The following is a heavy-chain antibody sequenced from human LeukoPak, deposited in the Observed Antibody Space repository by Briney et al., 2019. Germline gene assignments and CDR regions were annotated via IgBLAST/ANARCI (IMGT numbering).Heavy chain of an antibody. CDR3: SSGEGDDY. J-gene: IGHJ4*02. D-gene: IGHD3-10*01. CDR2: INGDESEK. V-gene: IGHV3-7*01. CDR1: GFTFSSYW. Sequence: GGSLRLSCAASGFTFSSYWMSWVRQAPGKGLEWVANINGDESEKYYVDSVKARFTISRDNAKNSLYLQMNSLRVDDTAIYYCSSGEGDDYWGQGTLVTVSS.